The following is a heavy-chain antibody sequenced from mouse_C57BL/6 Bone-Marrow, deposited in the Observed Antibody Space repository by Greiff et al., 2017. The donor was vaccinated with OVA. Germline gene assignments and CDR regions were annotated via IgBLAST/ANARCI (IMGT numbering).Heavy chain of an antibody. CDR3: ARGGTVEGYFDY. D-gene: IGHD1-1*01. CDR1: GFTFSDYG. V-gene: IGHV5-17*01. J-gene: IGHJ2*01. Sequence: EVPLVESGGGLVKPGGSLKLSCAASGFTFSDYGMHWVRQAPEKGLEWVAYISSGSSTIYYADTVKGRFTISRDNAKNNLFLQMTSLRSEDTAMYYCARGGTVEGYFDYWGQGTTLTVSS. CDR2: ISSGSSTI.